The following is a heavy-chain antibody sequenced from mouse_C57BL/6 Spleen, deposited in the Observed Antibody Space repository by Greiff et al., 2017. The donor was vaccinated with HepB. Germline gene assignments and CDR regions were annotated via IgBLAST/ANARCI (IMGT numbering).Heavy chain of an antibody. D-gene: IGHD1-1*01. J-gene: IGHJ4*01. CDR1: GYTFTDYY. CDR2: INPNNGGT. Sequence: VHVKQSGPELVKPGASVKISCKASGYTFTDYYMNWVKQSHGKSLEWIGDINPNNGGTSYNQKFKGKATLTVDKSSSTAYMELRSLTSEDSAVYYCAPFTTVVGNAMDYWGQGTSVTVSS. CDR3: APFTTVVGNAMDY. V-gene: IGHV1-26*01.